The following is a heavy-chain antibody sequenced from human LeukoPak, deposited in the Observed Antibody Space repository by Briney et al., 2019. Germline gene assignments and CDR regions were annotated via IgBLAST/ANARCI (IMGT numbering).Heavy chain of an antibody. CDR1: GYTFTSYD. CDR2: MNPNSGNT. J-gene: IGHJ5*02. Sequence: ASAKVSCKASGYTFTSYDINWVRQATGQGLEWMGWMNPNSGNTGYAQKFQGRVTMTRNTSISTAYMELSSLRSEDTAVYYCARRPSYCSSTSCYRRWFDPWGQGTLVTVSS. D-gene: IGHD2-2*01. CDR3: ARRPSYCSSTSCYRRWFDP. V-gene: IGHV1-8*01.